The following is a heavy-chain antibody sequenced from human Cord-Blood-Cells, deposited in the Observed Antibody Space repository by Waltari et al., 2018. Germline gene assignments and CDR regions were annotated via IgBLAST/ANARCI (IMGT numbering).Heavy chain of an antibody. V-gene: IGHV4-30-4*08. Sequence: QVQLQESGPGLVKPSQTLSLTCTVSGGSISSGDYYWSWIRQPPGKGLEWIGYIYYSGSTDYNPSLKSRVTISVETSKNQFSLKLSSVTAADTAVYYCARALITSDLRPNWFDPWGQGTLVTVSS. CDR3: ARALITSDLRPNWFDP. J-gene: IGHJ5*02. CDR2: IYYSGST. D-gene: IGHD3-3*01. CDR1: GGSISSGDYY.